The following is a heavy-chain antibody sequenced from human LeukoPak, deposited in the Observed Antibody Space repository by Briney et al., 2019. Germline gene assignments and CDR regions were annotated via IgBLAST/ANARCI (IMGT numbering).Heavy chain of an antibody. V-gene: IGHV1-18*01. Sequence: ASVKVSCKASGYTFTSYGISWVRQAPGQGLEWMGWISVYNGNTNYAQKLQGRVTMSTDTSTSTAYMELRSLRSDDTAVYYCARGRGSSWYRYFDYWGQGTLVTVSS. CDR3: ARGRGSSWYRYFDY. D-gene: IGHD6-13*01. CDR1: GYTFTSYG. J-gene: IGHJ4*02. CDR2: ISVYNGNT.